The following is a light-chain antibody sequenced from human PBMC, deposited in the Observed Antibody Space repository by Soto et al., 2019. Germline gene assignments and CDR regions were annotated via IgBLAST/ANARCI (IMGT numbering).Light chain of an antibody. Sequence: EIVLTQSPGTLSLSPGETATLSCRASQTLADISLVWYQQKPGQAPRLLISGGSNRAAGIPDRFRGSGSGTDFTLSISRLEPEDFAVYYCHQYVSPGTFGQGTRVEIK. CDR1: QTLADIS. V-gene: IGKV3-20*01. J-gene: IGKJ1*01. CDR2: GGS. CDR3: HQYVSPGT.